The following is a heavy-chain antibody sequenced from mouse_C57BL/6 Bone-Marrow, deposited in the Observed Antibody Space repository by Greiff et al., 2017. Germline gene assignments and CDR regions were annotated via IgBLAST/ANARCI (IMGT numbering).Heavy chain of an antibody. V-gene: IGHV1-50*01. CDR3: ASDGDY. CDR1: GYTFTSYW. D-gene: IGHD2-3*01. CDR2: IDPSDSYT. J-gene: IGHJ4*01. Sequence: QVQLQQPGAELVKPGASVKLSCKASGYTFTSYWMQWVKQRPGQGLEWIGEIDPSDSYTNSNQKFKGKATLTVDTSSSTAYMQLSSLTSADSAVYYCASDGDYWGQGTSVTVSS.